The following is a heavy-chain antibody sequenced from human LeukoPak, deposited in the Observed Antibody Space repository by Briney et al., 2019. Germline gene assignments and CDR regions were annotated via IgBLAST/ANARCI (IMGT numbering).Heavy chain of an antibody. CDR1: GGSFCGYY. CDR3: ARGCPLLLWFGELRGDWFDP. V-gene: IGHV4-34*01. J-gene: IGHJ5*02. Sequence: SETLSLTCAVYGGSFCGYYWSWIRQPPGKGLEWIGEINHSGSTNYNPSLKSRVTISVDTSKNQFSLKLSSVTAADTAVYYCARGCPLLLWFGELRGDWFDPWGQGTLVTVSS. CDR2: INHSGST. D-gene: IGHD3-10*01.